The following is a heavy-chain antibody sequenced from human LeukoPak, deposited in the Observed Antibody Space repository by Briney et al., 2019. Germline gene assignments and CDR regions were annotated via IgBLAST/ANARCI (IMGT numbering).Heavy chain of an antibody. Sequence: ASVKVSCKASGYAFTSYYMHWVRQAPGQGLEWMGIINPSGGSTSYAQKFQGRVTMTRDTSTSTVYMELSSLRSEDTAVYYCARRGAVAASLDYWGQGTLVAVSS. CDR2: INPSGGST. V-gene: IGHV1-46*01. J-gene: IGHJ4*02. D-gene: IGHD6-19*01. CDR3: ARRGAVAASLDY. CDR1: GYAFTSYY.